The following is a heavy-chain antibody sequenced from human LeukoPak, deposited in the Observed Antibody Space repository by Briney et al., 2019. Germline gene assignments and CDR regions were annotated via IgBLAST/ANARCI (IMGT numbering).Heavy chain of an antibody. CDR3: AKAVQARGVMIFYFDY. Sequence: GGSLRLSCAASGFTFSSYAMSWVRQAPGKGLEWVSAISGSGGSTYYADSVKGRFTISRDNSKNTLYLQMNSLRAEDTAVYYCAKAVQARGVMIFYFDYWGQGTLVTASS. CDR1: GFTFSSYA. J-gene: IGHJ4*02. V-gene: IGHV3-23*01. D-gene: IGHD3-10*01. CDR2: ISGSGGST.